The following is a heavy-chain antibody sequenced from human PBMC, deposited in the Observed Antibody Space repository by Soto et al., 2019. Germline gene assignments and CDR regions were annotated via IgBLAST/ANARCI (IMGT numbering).Heavy chain of an antibody. J-gene: IGHJ4*02. CDR3: ARVAFGPIDY. D-gene: IGHD3-16*01. CDR1: NYSISSGYY. CDR2: IYHSGTT. V-gene: IGHV4-38-2*02. Sequence: XGTLSLTCTVSNYSISSGYYWCWIRQSPGEGLEWIVSIYHSGTTYYNPSLKSRVTISIDTSKNQFSLKLTSVTSAGTAVYFCARVAFGPIDYWGQGTLVTVSS.